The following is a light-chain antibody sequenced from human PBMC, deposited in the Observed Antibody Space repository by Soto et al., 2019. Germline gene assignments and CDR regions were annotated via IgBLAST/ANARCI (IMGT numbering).Light chain of an antibody. CDR1: QSVSSNY. CDR3: QHYGRM. V-gene: IGKV3-20*01. CDR2: GAS. Sequence: EIVLTQSPGTLSLSPGERATLFCRASQSVSSNYIAWYQQKPGQAPRLLICGASSRATGVPDRFSGSGSGTDFTLTISRLEPEDFAVYYCQHYGRMFGQGTKVDI. J-gene: IGKJ1*01.